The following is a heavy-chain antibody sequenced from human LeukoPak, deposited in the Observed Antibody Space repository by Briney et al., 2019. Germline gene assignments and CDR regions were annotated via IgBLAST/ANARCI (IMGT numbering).Heavy chain of an antibody. J-gene: IGHJ6*03. CDR3: ARDRRDRAYYYYMDV. CDR2: IKQDGSEK. V-gene: IGHV3-7*01. D-gene: IGHD2-15*01. CDR1: GYTFTSYG. Sequence: SCKASGYTFTSYGISWVRQAPGQGLEWMANIKQDGSEKYYVDSVKGRFTISRDNAKNSLYLQMNSLRAEDTAVYYCARDRRDRAYYYYMDVWGKGTTVTVSS.